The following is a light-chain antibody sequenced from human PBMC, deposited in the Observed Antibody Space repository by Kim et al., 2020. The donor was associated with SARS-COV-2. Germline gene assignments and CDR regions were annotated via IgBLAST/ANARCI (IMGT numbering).Light chain of an antibody. CDR2: DKN. CDR3: NSRESGVNHVV. CDR1: SLRSYY. Sequence: ALGQTVRLTCQGDSLRSYYATWYQQKPGQAPVLVIYDKNNPPSGIPARFSGAYSGNTASLTITGAQAGDEAVYYCNSRESGVNHVVFGGGTQLTVL. J-gene: IGLJ2*01. V-gene: IGLV3-19*01.